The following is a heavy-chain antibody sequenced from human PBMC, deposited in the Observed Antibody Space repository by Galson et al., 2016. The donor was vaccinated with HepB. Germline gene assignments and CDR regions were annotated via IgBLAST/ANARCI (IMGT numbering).Heavy chain of an antibody. Sequence: SVKVSCKASGSNFNSHAFGWVRQAPGQGLEWIGGIIPLLNAPKYAQKFQGRVTVTADNSTTTVYMELRSLTSEDTATYFCARISMSGTDFWGQGTQVIVSS. CDR1: GSNFNSHA. CDR2: IIPLLNAP. J-gene: IGHJ4*02. D-gene: IGHD3-3*01. V-gene: IGHV1-69*10. CDR3: ARISMSGTDF.